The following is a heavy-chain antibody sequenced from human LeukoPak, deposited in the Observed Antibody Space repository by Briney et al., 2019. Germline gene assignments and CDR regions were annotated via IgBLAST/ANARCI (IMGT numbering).Heavy chain of an antibody. J-gene: IGHJ6*02. Sequence: GGSLRLSCAASGFTVSSNYMSWVRQAPGKGLEWVSVIYSGGSTYYADSVKGRFTISRDNSKDTLYLQMNSLRAEDTAVYYCARDHWHILTGYEGGSYYYYGMDVWGQGTTVTVS. CDR3: ARDHWHILTGYEGGSYYYYGMDV. CDR2: IYSGGST. CDR1: GFTVSSNY. D-gene: IGHD3-9*01. V-gene: IGHV3-66*01.